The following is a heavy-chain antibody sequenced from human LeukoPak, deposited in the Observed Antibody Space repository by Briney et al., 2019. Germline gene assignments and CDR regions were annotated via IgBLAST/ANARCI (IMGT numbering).Heavy chain of an antibody. J-gene: IGHJ2*01. V-gene: IGHV1-18*01. CDR1: GYTFTNYG. CDR2: ISTNSDIR. CDR3: ARGHQRIWSYSFHWYFDL. D-gene: IGHD1-26*01. Sequence: ASVKVSCKASGYTFTNYGISWVRQAPGQGLEWMGWISTNSDIRTYAQTLQGRFTMTTDTATTTAYMELNNLTFDDTAVYYCARGHQRIWSYSFHWYFDLWGRGTLVTVSS.